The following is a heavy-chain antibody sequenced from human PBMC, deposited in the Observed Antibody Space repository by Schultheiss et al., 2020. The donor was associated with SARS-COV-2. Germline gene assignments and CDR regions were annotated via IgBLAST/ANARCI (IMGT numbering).Heavy chain of an antibody. D-gene: IGHD2-15*01. CDR3: ARAWVVGAFDI. CDR2: ISSSSSYI. CDR1: GFTFSSYS. J-gene: IGHJ3*02. V-gene: IGHV3-21*01. Sequence: GGSLRLSCAASGFTFSSYSMNWVRQAPGKGLEWVSSISSSSSYIYYADSVKGRFTISRDNAKNSLYLQMNSLRAEDTAVYYCARAWVVGAFDIWGQGTMVTVSS.